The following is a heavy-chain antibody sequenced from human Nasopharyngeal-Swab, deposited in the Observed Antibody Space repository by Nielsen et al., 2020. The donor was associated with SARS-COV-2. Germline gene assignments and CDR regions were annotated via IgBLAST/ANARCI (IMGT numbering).Heavy chain of an antibody. D-gene: IGHD2-8*01. Sequence: GGSLRLSCAASGFTFSSYAMSWVRQAPGKGLEWVSAISGSGGSTYYADSVKGRFTISRDNSKNTLYLQMNSLRAEDTAVYYCAKDGNARNYYYGMDVWGQGTTVTVSS. CDR3: AKDGNARNYYYGMDV. J-gene: IGHJ6*02. V-gene: IGHV3-23*01. CDR1: GFTFSSYA. CDR2: ISGSGGST.